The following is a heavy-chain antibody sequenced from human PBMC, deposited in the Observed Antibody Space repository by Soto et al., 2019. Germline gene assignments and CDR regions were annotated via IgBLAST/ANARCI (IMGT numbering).Heavy chain of an antibody. V-gene: IGHV1-3*01. J-gene: IGHJ4*02. D-gene: IGHD1-26*01. CDR2: INAGNGNT. CDR1: GYTFTIYA. CDR3: ARDVGATGD. Sequence: QVQLVQSGAEVKKPGASVKVSCKASGYTFTIYAMHWLRQAPGQRLEWMGWINAGNGNTKYSQKIQGRVNITRDTSASTAYMELSRLSSEDTAVYYCARDVGATGDWGQGTLVTVSS.